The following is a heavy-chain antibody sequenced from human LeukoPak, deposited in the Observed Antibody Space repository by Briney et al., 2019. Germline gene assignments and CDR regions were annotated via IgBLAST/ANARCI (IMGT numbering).Heavy chain of an antibody. CDR1: GFTFGDFA. CDR3: SRDNYYDRSSYSKYYFDY. J-gene: IGHJ4*02. Sequence: GGSLRLSCTASGFTFGDFAMSRVRQAPGKGLEWVGFIRSKVHGGTIEYAASVKGRFTISRDDSKSIAYLQMNSLKTEDTAVYYCSRDNYYDRSSYSKYYFDYWGQGTLVTVSS. CDR2: IRSKVHGGTI. V-gene: IGHV3-49*04. D-gene: IGHD3-22*01.